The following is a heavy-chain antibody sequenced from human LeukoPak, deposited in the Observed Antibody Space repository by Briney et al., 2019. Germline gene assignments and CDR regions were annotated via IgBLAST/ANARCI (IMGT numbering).Heavy chain of an antibody. CDR3: ARQVGATSGDRWKTDAFDI. CDR1: GYSISSGYY. V-gene: IGHV4-38-2*02. Sequence: SETLSLTSTVSGYSISSGYYWGWIRQPPGKGLEWIGSIYHSGSTYYNPSLKSRVTISVDTSKNQFSLKLSSVTAADTAVYYCARQVGATSGDRWKTDAFDIWGQGTMVTVSS. J-gene: IGHJ3*02. D-gene: IGHD1-26*01. CDR2: IYHSGST.